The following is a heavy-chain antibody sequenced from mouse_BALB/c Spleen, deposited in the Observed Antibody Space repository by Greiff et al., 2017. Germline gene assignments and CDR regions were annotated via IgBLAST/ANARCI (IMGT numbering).Heavy chain of an antibody. Sequence: QVQLKQSGAELVKPGASVKLSCKASGYTFTSYWMHWVKQRPGQGLEWIGEINPSNGRTNYNEKFKSKATLTVDKSSSTAYMQLSSLTSEDSAVYYCARNYGSSFWFAYWGQGTLVTVSA. CDR2: INPSNGRT. J-gene: IGHJ3*01. D-gene: IGHD1-1*01. CDR3: ARNYGSSFWFAY. CDR1: GYTFTSYW. V-gene: IGHV1S81*02.